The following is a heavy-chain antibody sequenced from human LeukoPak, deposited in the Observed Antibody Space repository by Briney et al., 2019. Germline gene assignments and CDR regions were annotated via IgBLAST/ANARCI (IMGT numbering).Heavy chain of an antibody. CDR3: ARGSMGVAVADTAEYFQH. CDR1: GGSISSSSYY. CDR2: IYYSGST. Sequence: SETLSLTCTVSGGSISSSSYYWSWIRQHPGKGLEWIGYIYYSGSTYYNPSLKSRVTISVDTSKNQFSLKLSSVTAADTAVYYCARGSMGVAVADTAEYFQHWGQGTLVTVSS. D-gene: IGHD6-19*01. J-gene: IGHJ1*01. V-gene: IGHV4-31*03.